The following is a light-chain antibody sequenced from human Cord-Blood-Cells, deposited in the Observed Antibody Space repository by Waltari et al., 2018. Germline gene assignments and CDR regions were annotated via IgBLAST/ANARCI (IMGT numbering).Light chain of an antibody. V-gene: IGLV1-36*01. CDR1: SSTIGNNA. Sequence: QSVLTQPPSASEAPRQRVTISCSGSSSTIGNNAVNWYQQLPGKAPKLLIYYDDLLPSGVSDRFSGSKSGTSASLAISGLQSEDEADYYCAAWDDSLNGVVFGGGTKLTVL. J-gene: IGLJ2*01. CDR3: AAWDDSLNGVV. CDR2: YDD.